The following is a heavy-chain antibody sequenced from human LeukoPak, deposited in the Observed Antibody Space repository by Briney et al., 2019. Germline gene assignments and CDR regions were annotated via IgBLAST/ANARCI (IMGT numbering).Heavy chain of an antibody. J-gene: IGHJ5*02. CDR3: ARDGRSGYEDL. D-gene: IGHD5-12*01. CDR2: IYHVGGT. CDR1: GVSIKTNSDY. V-gene: IGHV4-39*07. Sequence: SETLSLTCTVSGVSIKTNSDYWGWLRQTPGKGLEWIGSIYHVGGTYYNPSLKSRVTISIDTSKNQFSLKLASVTAADTAIYYCARDGRSGYEDLWGPGTLVTVSS.